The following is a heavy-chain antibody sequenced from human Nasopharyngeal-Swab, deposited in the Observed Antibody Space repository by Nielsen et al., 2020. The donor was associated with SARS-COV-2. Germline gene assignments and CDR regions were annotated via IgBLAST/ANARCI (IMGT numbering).Heavy chain of an antibody. CDR3: ARGLYYYDSSGYYP. D-gene: IGHD3-22*01. Sequence: SVKVSCKASGGTFSSYAFSWVRQAPGQGLEWMGGIIPMFGTANHAQNFLDRVTITADKSRSTVYMELSSLRSEDTAVCYCARGLYYYDSSGYYPWGQGTLVTVSS. V-gene: IGHV1-69*06. J-gene: IGHJ5*02. CDR2: IIPMFGTA. CDR1: GGTFSSYA.